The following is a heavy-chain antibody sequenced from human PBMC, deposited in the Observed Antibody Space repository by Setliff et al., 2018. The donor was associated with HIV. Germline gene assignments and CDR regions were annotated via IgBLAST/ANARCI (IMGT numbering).Heavy chain of an antibody. Sequence: SVKVSCKASGGTFSNYAISWVRQAPGQGLEWMGGIIPIFGSTKYAQKFQDRVTITADESTYTADMELSSLRSDDTAVYFCARDAACPQGICYTGYFDLWGRGTLVTVSS. CDR2: IIPIFGST. CDR1: GGTFSNYA. CDR3: ARDAACPQGICYTGYFDL. J-gene: IGHJ2*01. V-gene: IGHV1-69*13. D-gene: IGHD2-8*01.